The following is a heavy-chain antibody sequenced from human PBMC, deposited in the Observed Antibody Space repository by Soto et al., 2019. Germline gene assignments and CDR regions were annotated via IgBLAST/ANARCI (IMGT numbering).Heavy chain of an antibody. CDR2: IYYSGST. CDR1: GGSISSYY. Sequence: SETLSLTCTVSGGSISSYYWSWIRQPPGKGLEWIGYIYYSGSTNYNPSLKSRVSISVDTSKNQFSLKLSSVTAADTAVYYCARNRDGYNPYCFDYWGQGTLVTVSS. V-gene: IGHV4-59*01. CDR3: ARNRDGYNPYCFDY. D-gene: IGHD5-12*01. J-gene: IGHJ4*02.